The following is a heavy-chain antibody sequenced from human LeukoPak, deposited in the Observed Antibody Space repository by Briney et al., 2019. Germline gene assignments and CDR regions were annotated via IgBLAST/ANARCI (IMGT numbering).Heavy chain of an antibody. CDR3: ARGPVMDTAVVYAFDI. CDR1: GYTLTELS. D-gene: IGHD5-18*01. V-gene: IGHV1-24*01. J-gene: IGHJ3*02. CDR2: FDPEDGET. Sequence: ASVKVSCKVSGYTLTELSMHWVRQAPGKGFEWMGGFDPEDGETIYAQKFQGRVTMTEDTSTDTAYMELSSLRSEDTAVYYCARGPVMDTAVVYAFDIWGQGTMVTVSS.